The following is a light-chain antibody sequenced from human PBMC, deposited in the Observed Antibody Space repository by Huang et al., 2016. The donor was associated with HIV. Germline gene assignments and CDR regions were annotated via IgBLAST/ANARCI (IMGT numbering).Light chain of an antibody. Sequence: EIVLTQSPATLFLSPGERATLSCRASQSVSSYLAWYQQKPGQAPRLLIYDASNRATGIPARCSGSGSGTDFTLTISSLEPEDFAVYYCQQRSNWLTFGGGTKVEIK. CDR3: QQRSNWLT. J-gene: IGKJ4*01. V-gene: IGKV3-11*01. CDR1: QSVSSY. CDR2: DAS.